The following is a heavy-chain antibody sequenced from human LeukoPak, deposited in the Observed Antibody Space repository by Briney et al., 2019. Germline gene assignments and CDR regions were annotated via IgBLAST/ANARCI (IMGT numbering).Heavy chain of an antibody. CDR2: IYSSSIT. J-gene: IGHJ3*02. Sequence: GGSLRLSCAASGFTVSNDYMSWVRQAPGKGLEWVSVIYSSSITSYADSVKGRFTISRHNSKNTLYLQMNSLRADDTAVYYCARGRGAANDAFDIWGQGTMVTVSS. CDR3: ARGRGAANDAFDI. V-gene: IGHV3-53*04. CDR1: GFTVSNDY. D-gene: IGHD3-10*01.